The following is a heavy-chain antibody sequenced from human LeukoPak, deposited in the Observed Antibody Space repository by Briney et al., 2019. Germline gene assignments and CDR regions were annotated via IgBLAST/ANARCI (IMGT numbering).Heavy chain of an antibody. CDR3: ARDDDGSGKYGQLY. Sequence: GGSLRLSCAASGFTFSNYGFHWVRQAPGKGLEWVAVIWYDGSNKYYADSVKGRFTISRDTSKKTLYLQMNSLRAEDTAVYYCARDDDGSGKYGQLYWAQGTLVTVSS. J-gene: IGHJ4*02. D-gene: IGHD3-10*01. CDR1: GFTFSNYG. V-gene: IGHV3-33*01. CDR2: IWYDGSNK.